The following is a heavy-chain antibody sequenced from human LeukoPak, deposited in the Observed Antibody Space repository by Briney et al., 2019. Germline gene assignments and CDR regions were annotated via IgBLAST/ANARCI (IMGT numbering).Heavy chain of an antibody. D-gene: IGHD4-23*01. V-gene: IGHV3-21*01. CDR3: ARAAPNYGGNSWFDY. Sequence: GGSLRLSCAASGFTFSSYSMNWVRQAPGKGLEWVSSISSSSSYIYYADSVKGRFTISRDNAKNSQYLQMNSLRAEDTAVYYCARAAPNYGGNSWFDYLGQGTLVTVSS. CDR1: GFTFSSYS. CDR2: ISSSSSYI. J-gene: IGHJ4*02.